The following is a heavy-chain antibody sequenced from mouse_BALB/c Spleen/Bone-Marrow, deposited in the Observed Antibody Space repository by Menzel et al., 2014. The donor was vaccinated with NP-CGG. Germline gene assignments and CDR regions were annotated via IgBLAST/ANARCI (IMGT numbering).Heavy chain of an antibody. Sequence: DVKLVESGGGLVQPGGSLRLSCTTSGFTCTDYYMSWVRQPPGKALEWLVFIRNKAYGYTTEYSASVRGRFTISRDNSQSILYLQMNTLRAEDSATYYCARFPMDYWGQGTSVTVSS. V-gene: IGHV7-3*02. CDR2: IRNKAYGYTT. CDR1: GFTCTDYY. J-gene: IGHJ4*01. CDR3: ARFPMDY.